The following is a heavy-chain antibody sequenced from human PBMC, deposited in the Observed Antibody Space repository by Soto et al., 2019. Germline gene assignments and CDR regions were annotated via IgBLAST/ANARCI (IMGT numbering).Heavy chain of an antibody. J-gene: IGHJ4*02. CDR2: IYPSDSDT. D-gene: IGHD1-1*01. CDR3: ARGGASTRTFDY. CDR1: GYNFAGYW. Sequence: PGESLKISCQGSGYNFAGYWIAWVRQMPGKGLELMGIIYPSDSDTRYRPSFQGQVTISADKSISSAYLQWSSLRASDTAMYYCARGGASTRTFDYWGQGTPVTVSS. V-gene: IGHV5-51*01.